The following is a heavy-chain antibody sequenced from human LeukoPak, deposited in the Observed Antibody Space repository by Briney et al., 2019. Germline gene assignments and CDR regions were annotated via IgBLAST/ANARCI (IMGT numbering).Heavy chain of an antibody. CDR2: IYTSGST. J-gene: IGHJ6*03. Sequence: SQTLSLTCTVSGGSISSGSYYWSWIRQPAGKGLEWIGRIYTSGSTNYNPSLKSRVTISVDTSKNQFSLKLSSVTAADTAVYYCARLNGYSSSSKRYYYYYYMDVWGKGTTVTVSS. CDR1: GGSISSGSYY. D-gene: IGHD6-6*01. V-gene: IGHV4-61*02. CDR3: ARLNGYSSSSKRYYYYYYMDV.